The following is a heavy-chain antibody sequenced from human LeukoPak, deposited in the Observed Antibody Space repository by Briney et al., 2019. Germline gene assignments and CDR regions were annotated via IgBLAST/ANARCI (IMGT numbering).Heavy chain of an antibody. J-gene: IGHJ4*02. D-gene: IGHD6-13*01. CDR3: AIYDPPYSSSYDY. Sequence: PGGSLRLSCAASGFTFSSYAMNWVRQAPGKGLEWVAAICCSGGSKYYADSVKGRFTISRDNSKNTLYLLMNSLRAEDTAVYYCAIYDPPYSSSYDYWGQGTLVSVSS. CDR1: GFTFSSYA. CDR2: ICCSGGSK. V-gene: IGHV3-23*01.